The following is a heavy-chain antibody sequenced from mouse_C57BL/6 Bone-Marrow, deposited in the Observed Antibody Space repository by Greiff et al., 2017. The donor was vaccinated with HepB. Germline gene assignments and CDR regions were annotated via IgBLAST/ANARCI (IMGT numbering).Heavy chain of an antibody. V-gene: IGHV5-12*01. CDR3: AREGTVVGDY. CDR1: GFTFSDYY. Sequence: EVKVIESGGGLVQPGGSLKLSCAASGFTFSDYYMYWVRQTPEKRLEWVAYISNGGGSTYYPDTVKGRFTISRDNAKNTLYLQMIRLKSEDTAMYYCAREGTVVGDYWGQGTTLTVSS. J-gene: IGHJ2*01. CDR2: ISNGGGST. D-gene: IGHD1-1*01.